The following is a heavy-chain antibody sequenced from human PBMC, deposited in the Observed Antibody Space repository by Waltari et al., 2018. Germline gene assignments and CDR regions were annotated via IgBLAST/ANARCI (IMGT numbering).Heavy chain of an antibody. CDR3: VREMQRMFDY. J-gene: IGHJ4*02. CDR1: GFTFSNYD. V-gene: IGHV3-48*03. CDR2: ISSSGSAV. Sequence: EVQLVESGGGLVQPGGSLRLSGATSGFTFSNYDINWVRQAPGKGLEWVSYISSSGSAVYHADSVRGRFTISRDNAKNSLYLDMNSLRAEDTAVYFCVREMQRMFDYWGQGTLVTVSS.